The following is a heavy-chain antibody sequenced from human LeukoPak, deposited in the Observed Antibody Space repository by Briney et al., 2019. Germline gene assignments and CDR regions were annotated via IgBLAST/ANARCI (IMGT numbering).Heavy chain of an antibody. CDR1: GFTFSSYW. Sequence: PGGPLRLSCAASGFTFSSYWMSWVRQAPGKALEWVANMKQDGSEKYYVDSVKGRFTISRDNAKNSLYLQMNSLRAKDTAVYYCARERGWPLHYFDYWGQGTLVTVSS. V-gene: IGHV3-7*04. CDR3: ARERGWPLHYFDY. J-gene: IGHJ4*02. CDR2: MKQDGSEK. D-gene: IGHD5-24*01.